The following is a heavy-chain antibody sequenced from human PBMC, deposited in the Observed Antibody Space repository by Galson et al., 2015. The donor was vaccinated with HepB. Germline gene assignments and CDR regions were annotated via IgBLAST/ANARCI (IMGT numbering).Heavy chain of an antibody. V-gene: IGHV2-70*01. D-gene: IGHD3-10*01. CDR3: ARSPHSSSSNQVWFGELYFNY. J-gene: IGHJ4*02. CDR2: IDWDDDK. CDR1: GFSLSTSGMC. Sequence: PALVKPTQTLTLTCTFSGFSLSTSGMCVSWIRQPPGKALEWLALIDWDDDKYYSTSLKTRLTISKDTSKNQVVLTMTNMDPVDTATYYCARSPHSSSSNQVWFGELYFNYWGQGTLVTVSS.